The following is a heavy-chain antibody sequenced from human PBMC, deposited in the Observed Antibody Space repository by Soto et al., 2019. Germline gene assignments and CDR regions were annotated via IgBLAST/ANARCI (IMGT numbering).Heavy chain of an antibody. Sequence: SETLSLTCSVSCDSSSGGGYYWNWIRQLPGKGLEWIGYVSYSATSYYNPSLMSRLTISADTSKTQFSLNLRSVTAADTAMYYCARGIGYSDSSLYFDYWGRGTLVTVSS. J-gene: IGHJ4*02. CDR2: VSYSATS. CDR1: CDSSSGGGYY. D-gene: IGHD6-25*01. V-gene: IGHV4-31*03. CDR3: ARGIGYSDSSLYFDY.